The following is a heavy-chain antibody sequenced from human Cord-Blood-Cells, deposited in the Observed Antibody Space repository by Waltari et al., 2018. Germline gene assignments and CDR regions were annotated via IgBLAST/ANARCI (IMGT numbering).Heavy chain of an antibody. CDR3: ARDLVPPLGYCSSTSCYTWFDP. CDR1: GGTFSSYA. D-gene: IGHD2-2*02. Sequence: QVQLVQSGAEVKKPGSSVKVSCKASGGTFSSYAISWVRQAPGQGLEWMGGIIPIFGTANYAQKFQGRVTITADESTSTAYMELSSLRSEDTAVYYCARDLVPPLGYCSSTSCYTWFDPWGQGTLVTVSS. V-gene: IGHV1-69*01. J-gene: IGHJ5*02. CDR2: IIPIFGTA.